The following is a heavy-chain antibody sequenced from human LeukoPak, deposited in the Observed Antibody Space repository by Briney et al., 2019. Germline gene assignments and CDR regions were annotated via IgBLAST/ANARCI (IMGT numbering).Heavy chain of an antibody. CDR3: ARGGSEGATTRGGTRFDY. D-gene: IGHD1-26*01. J-gene: IGHJ4*02. V-gene: IGHV3-7*01. Sequence: GGSLRLSCAASGFTFSTNWMTWVRRAPGKGLEWVANMNHDGSEKYCADSVKGRFTISRDNSKNTLYLQMNSLRVEDTAVYYCARGGSEGATTRGGTRFDYWGQGTLVTVSS. CDR2: MNHDGSEK. CDR1: GFTFSTNW.